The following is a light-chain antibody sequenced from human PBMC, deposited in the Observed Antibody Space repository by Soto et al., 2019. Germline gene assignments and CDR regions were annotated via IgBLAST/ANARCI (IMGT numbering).Light chain of an antibody. V-gene: IGLV2-14*03. CDR1: SSDIGAYNY. Sequence: QSALTQPASVSGSPGQSITISCTGTSSDIGAYNYVSWYQQHPDMAPKLIIYVVTNRPSGVSNRFSASKSGNTASLTISGLQTEDEADYYCSSYTTTTTLVFGGGTKLTVL. CDR2: VVT. J-gene: IGLJ3*02. CDR3: SSYTTTTTLV.